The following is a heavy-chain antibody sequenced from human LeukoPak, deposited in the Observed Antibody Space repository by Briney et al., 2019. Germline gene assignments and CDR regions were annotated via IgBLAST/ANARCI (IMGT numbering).Heavy chain of an antibody. CDR3: VRDIYESSGPYYFDS. J-gene: IGHJ4*02. CDR2: INGDGGVT. D-gene: IGHD3-22*01. CDR1: GFTFTTYW. Sequence: GGSLRLSCAASGFTFTTYWMRWVRQDPVKGLVWVSRINGDGGVTGYADTVKGRFTISRDNAKNTLYLHMSNLRDEDTAVYYCVRDIYESSGPYYFDSWGQGTLVTVSS. V-gene: IGHV3-74*01.